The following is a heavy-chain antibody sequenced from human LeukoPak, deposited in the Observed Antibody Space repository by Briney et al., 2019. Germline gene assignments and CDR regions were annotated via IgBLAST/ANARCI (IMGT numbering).Heavy chain of an antibody. CDR2: IYHSGST. CDR3: ARDNLGYCSRTSCYTNWFDP. Sequence: SGTLSLTCAVSGGSISSSNWWSWVRQPPGKGLEWIGEIYHSGSTNYNPSLKSRVTISVDKSKNQFSLKLSSVTAADTAVYYCARDNLGYCSRTSCYTNWFDPWGQGTLVTVSS. V-gene: IGHV4-4*02. D-gene: IGHD2-2*02. J-gene: IGHJ5*02. CDR1: GGSISSSNW.